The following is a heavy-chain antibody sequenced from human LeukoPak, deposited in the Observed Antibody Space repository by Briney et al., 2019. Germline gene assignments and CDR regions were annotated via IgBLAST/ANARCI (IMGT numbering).Heavy chain of an antibody. V-gene: IGHV4-4*02. CDR3: ARAGDFWSGYPHFDY. Sequence: PSGTLSLTCAVSGGSINSNNWWSWVRQPPGKGLEWIGEIYHSGSTNYNPSLKSRVTISVDKSKKQFSLKLSSVTAADTAVYYCARAGDFWSGYPHFDYWGQGTLVTVSS. CDR1: GGSINSNNW. D-gene: IGHD3-3*01. J-gene: IGHJ4*02. CDR2: IYHSGST.